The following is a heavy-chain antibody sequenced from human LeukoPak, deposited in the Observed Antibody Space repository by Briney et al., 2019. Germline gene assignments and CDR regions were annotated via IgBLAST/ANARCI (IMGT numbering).Heavy chain of an antibody. CDR2: ISYDGSNK. CDR3: AKDIHPITMIVVDHPGPGGDFQH. J-gene: IGHJ1*01. V-gene: IGHV3-30*18. CDR1: GFTFSSYG. D-gene: IGHD3-22*01. Sequence: PGGSLRLSCAASGFTFSSYGMHWVRQAPGKGLDWVAVISYDGSNKYYADSVKGRFTISRDNSKNTLYLQMNSLRAEDTAVYYCAKDIHPITMIVVDHPGPGGDFQHWGQGTLVTVSS.